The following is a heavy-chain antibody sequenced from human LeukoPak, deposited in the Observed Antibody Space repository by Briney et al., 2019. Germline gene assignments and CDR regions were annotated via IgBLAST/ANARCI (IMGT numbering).Heavy chain of an antibody. CDR1: GGSISSGGYS. CDR2: IYHSGST. CDR3: ASVDTAMGGFDY. V-gene: IGHV4-30-2*01. J-gene: IGHJ4*02. Sequence: SETLSLTCAVSGGSISSGGYSWSWIRQPPGKGLEWIGYIYHSGSTYYNPSLKRRVTISVDRSKNQFSLKLSSVTAADTAVYYCASVDTAMGGFDYWGQGTLVTVSS. D-gene: IGHD5-18*01.